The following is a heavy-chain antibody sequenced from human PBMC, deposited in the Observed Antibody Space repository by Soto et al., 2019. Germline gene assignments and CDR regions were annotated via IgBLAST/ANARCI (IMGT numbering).Heavy chain of an antibody. CDR3: AKSPVSYDFLSGYWVDY. CDR1: GFTFSSYA. CDR2: ISGSGGST. J-gene: IGHJ4*02. V-gene: IGHV3-23*01. D-gene: IGHD3-3*01. Sequence: GGSLRLSCAASGFTFSSYAMSWVRQAPGKGLEWVSAISGSGGSTYYADSVKGRFTISRDNSKNTLYLQMNSLRAEDTAVYYCAKSPVSYDFLSGYWVDYWGQGPLVTVSS.